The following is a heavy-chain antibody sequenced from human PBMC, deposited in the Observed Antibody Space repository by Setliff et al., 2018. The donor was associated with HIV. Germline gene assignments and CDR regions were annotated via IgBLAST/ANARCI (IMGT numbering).Heavy chain of an antibody. CDR2: IHHTGYI. D-gene: IGHD4-4*01. CDR1: GGPSTDHY. Sequence: PSETLSLTCAVYGGPSTDHYWNWIRQSPGMGLEWIAEIHHTGYINYNPSLRSRVSVSRDMSSNQFSLRLSSVTAADAAVYYCAAFFVTPMTTQDFWGQGTLVT. CDR3: AAFFVTPMTTQDF. J-gene: IGHJ4*02. V-gene: IGHV4-34*01.